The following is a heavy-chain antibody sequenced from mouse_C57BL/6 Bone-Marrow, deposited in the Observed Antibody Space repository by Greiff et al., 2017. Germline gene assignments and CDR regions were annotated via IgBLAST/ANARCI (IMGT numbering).Heavy chain of an antibody. CDR3: TSGITTVVAGGGYWDFDV. V-gene: IGHV14-4*01. D-gene: IGHD1-1*01. CDR2: ISPENGGT. J-gene: IGHJ1*03. Sequence: EVQLLQSGAELVRPGASVKLSCTASGFNIKDYYMPWVKQRPEQGLEWIGWISPENGGTEYASKFQGKATITADPSSNTASLQLSSLTSGDTAVXYCTSGITTVVAGGGYWDFDVWGTGTTVTVSS. CDR1: GFNIKDYY.